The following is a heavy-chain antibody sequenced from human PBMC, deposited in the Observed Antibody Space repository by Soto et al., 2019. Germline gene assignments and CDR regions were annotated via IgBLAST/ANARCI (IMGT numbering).Heavy chain of an antibody. J-gene: IGHJ4*02. CDR3: ATYGGDTGRFDY. V-gene: IGHV4-39*01. Sequence: SETLSLTCTVAGGSISSSHYYWTWIRQPPGKGLEWIGTGPTYYNPSLNSRVTISVDTSKEQFSLKLSSVTAADTAVYYCATYGGDTGRFDYWGQGILVTVSS. CDR2: TGPT. CDR1: GGSISSSHYY. D-gene: IGHD4-17*01.